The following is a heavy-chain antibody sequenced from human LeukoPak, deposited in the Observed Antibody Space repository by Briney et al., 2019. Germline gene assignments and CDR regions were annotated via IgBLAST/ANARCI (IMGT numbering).Heavy chain of an antibody. CDR3: ARDPPYYDFWSGYSLYYYYYYMDV. J-gene: IGHJ6*03. CDR2: TYHSGST. Sequence: PSETLSLTCTVSGYSIRSGSYWGWIRQPPGKGLEWIGSTYHSGSTYYNPSLKSRVTISVDTSKNQFSLNLGSVTAADTAVYYCARDPPYYDFWSGYSLYYYYYYMDVWGKGTTVTVSS. V-gene: IGHV4-38-2*02. CDR1: GYSIRSGSY. D-gene: IGHD3-3*01.